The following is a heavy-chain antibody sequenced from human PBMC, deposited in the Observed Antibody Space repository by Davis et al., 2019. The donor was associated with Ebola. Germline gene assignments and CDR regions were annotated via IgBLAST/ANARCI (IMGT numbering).Heavy chain of an antibody. CDR2: IHYLGNT. V-gene: IGHV4-59*12. Sequence: MPSETLSLTCTVSGGSINNYFWSWIRQPPGKGLEWIGNIHYLGNTNYNPSLKSRVTMSVDTSKNQFSLKLSSVTAADTAIYYCARDYYDSSGYIWYFDLWGRGTLVTVSS. D-gene: IGHD3-22*01. CDR3: ARDYYDSSGYIWYFDL. CDR1: GGSINNYF. J-gene: IGHJ2*01.